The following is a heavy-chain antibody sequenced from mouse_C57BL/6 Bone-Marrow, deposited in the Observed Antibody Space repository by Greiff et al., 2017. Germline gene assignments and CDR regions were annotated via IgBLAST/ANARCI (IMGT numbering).Heavy chain of an antibody. CDR1: GYAFSSYW. CDR3: ARPVVYYAMDY. CDR2: IYPGDGDT. J-gene: IGHJ4*01. V-gene: IGHV1-80*01. Sequence: VQLQQSGAELVKPGASVKISCKASGYAFSSYWMNWVKQRPGKGLEWIGQIYPGDGDTNYNGKIKGLAILTAAKSSSTAYMQLSSLTSEDYAVYFCARPVVYYAMDYWGQGTSVTVSS. D-gene: IGHD1-1*02.